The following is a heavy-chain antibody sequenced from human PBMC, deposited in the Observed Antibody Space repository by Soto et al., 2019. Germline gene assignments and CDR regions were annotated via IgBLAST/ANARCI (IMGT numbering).Heavy chain of an antibody. D-gene: IGHD5-12*01. V-gene: IGHV1-69*01. J-gene: IGHJ4*02. CDR1: GGAFGSYA. Sequence: QVQLVQSGAEAKKPGSSVKVSCKASGGAFGSYAINWVRQAPGQGLEWMGGILPMFDTTNYAQRFQGRVTVTADESTSTVYLELTRLRSEDTAMYYCTRHRGYSSGYWGQDFWGQGTLVTVSS. CDR3: TRHRGYSSGYWGQDF. CDR2: ILPMFDTT.